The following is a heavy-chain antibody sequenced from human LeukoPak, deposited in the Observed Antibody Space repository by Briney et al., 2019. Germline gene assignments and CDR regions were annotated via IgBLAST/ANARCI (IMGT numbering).Heavy chain of an antibody. CDR3: AKGPVSAIVGATTLDY. D-gene: IGHD1-26*01. CDR1: GFSVTAKY. J-gene: IGHJ4*02. Sequence: GGSLRLSCAASGFSVTAKYMSWVRQAPGKGLEWVSVMYSGGGTIYSDSVKGRFTISRDNSKNTLFLEMNSLRVEDTAVYYCAKGPVSAIVGATTLDYWGQGTLVTVSS. CDR2: MYSGGGT. V-gene: IGHV3-53*01.